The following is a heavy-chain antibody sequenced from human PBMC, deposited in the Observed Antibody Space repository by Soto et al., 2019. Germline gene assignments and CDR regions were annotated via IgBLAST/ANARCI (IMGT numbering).Heavy chain of an antibody. CDR3: ARYDISPGYHDYFDY. D-gene: IGHD3-9*01. J-gene: IGHJ4*02. CDR2: INNRGNT. CDR1: GGSISSYY. V-gene: IGHV4-59*01. Sequence: SETLSLTCTVSGGSISSYYWSWIRQPPGKGLEWIGYINNRGNTNYNPSLKSRVTTSVDTAKNQFSLKLSSVTAADTAVYYRARYDISPGYHDYFDYWGRGTLVTVSS.